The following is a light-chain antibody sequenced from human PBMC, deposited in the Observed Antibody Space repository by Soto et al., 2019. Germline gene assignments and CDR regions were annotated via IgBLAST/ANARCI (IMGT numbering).Light chain of an antibody. CDR1: QSISSY. Sequence: EIVLTQSPATLSLSPGERATLSCRASQSISSYLAWYQQKPGQAPRLLIYDASNRATGIPARFSGSGSGTDFTLTISSLEPEDFAVYYCQLRSNWPRTFGQGTKVEI. J-gene: IGKJ1*01. CDR2: DAS. V-gene: IGKV3-11*01. CDR3: QLRSNWPRT.